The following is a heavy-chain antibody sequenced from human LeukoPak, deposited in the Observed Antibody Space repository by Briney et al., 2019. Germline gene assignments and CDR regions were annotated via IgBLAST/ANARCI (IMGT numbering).Heavy chain of an antibody. Sequence: MSSETLSLTCAVYGGSFSGYYWSWIRQPPGKGLEWIGEINHSGSTNYNPSLKSRVTISVDTSKNQFSLKLSSVTAADTAVYYCARGGRYIAVAAFDYWGQGTLVTVSS. CDR2: INHSGST. J-gene: IGHJ4*02. D-gene: IGHD6-19*01. CDR1: GGSFSGYY. CDR3: ARGGRYIAVAAFDY. V-gene: IGHV4-34*01.